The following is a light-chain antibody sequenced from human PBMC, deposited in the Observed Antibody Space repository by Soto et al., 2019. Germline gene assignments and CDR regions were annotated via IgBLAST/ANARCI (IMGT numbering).Light chain of an antibody. Sequence: QAVVTQEPSLTVSPGGTVTLTCGSSTGAVTSGHYPYWFQQKPGQAPRTLISDTSNKHSWTPARFSGSLLGGKAALTLSGAQHEDEAEYYCLLSYRGAYVFGTGTKVTVL. CDR1: TGAVTSGHY. J-gene: IGLJ1*01. CDR2: DTS. CDR3: LLSYRGAYV. V-gene: IGLV7-46*01.